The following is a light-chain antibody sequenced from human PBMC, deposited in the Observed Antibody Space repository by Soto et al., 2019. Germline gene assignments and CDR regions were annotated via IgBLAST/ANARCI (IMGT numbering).Light chain of an antibody. CDR2: WAS. CDR1: RSVLSSAINKNH. Sequence: DIVMTQSPDSLAVSLGERAPISFKSXRSVLSSAINKNHLAWFQQKPGQPPXXVIYWASTRQAGVPGRFASSGCGTDFTLTITSLQDEDVADYFYQQYYSPPTFGQGTKVDIK. V-gene: IGKV4-1*01. CDR3: QQYYSPPT. J-gene: IGKJ1*01.